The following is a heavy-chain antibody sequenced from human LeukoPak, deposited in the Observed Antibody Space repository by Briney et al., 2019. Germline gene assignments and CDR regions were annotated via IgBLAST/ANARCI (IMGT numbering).Heavy chain of an antibody. CDR3: TRDGAAPGINWFET. V-gene: IGHV3-48*03. Sequence: QPGGSLRLSCAASGFTFSSYEMNWVRQAPGKGLEWVSYISNSGSLIYYADSVKGRFTISRDNAENSLHLQMNSLRAEDTALYYCTRDGAAPGINWFETWGQGTLVTVSS. D-gene: IGHD6-13*01. CDR2: ISNSGSLI. CDR1: GFTFSSYE. J-gene: IGHJ5*02.